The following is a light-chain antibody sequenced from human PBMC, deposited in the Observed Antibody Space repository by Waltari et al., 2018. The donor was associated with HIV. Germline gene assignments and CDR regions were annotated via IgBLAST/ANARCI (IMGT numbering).Light chain of an antibody. V-gene: IGKV6-21*02. Sequence: EVVLTQSPDLHSVTPNEKVTITFRASQSIGDSLHCYKQKPDQSPKLLFKFASQAISGVPAMFSGSGSGTDVTHTINRLEAEDAATYYCQQTGSLPLTFGGGTKVEIK. CDR3: QQTGSLPLT. J-gene: IGKJ4*01. CDR1: QSIGDS. CDR2: FAS.